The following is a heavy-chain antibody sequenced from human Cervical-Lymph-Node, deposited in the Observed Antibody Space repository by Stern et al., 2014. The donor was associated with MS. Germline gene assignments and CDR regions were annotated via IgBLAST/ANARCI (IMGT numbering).Heavy chain of an antibody. CDR3: ARDCKLRYYYYGMDV. CDR1: GFTFSSYG. D-gene: IGHD1-26*01. Sequence: QVQLVESGGVVVQPGRSLRLSCAASGFTFSSYGMHWVRQAPGKGLEWVAVIWYDGSNKYYADSVKGRFTISRDNSKNTLYLQMNSLRAEDTAVYYCARDCKLRYYYYGMDVWGQGTTVTVSS. V-gene: IGHV3-33*01. CDR2: IWYDGSNK. J-gene: IGHJ6*02.